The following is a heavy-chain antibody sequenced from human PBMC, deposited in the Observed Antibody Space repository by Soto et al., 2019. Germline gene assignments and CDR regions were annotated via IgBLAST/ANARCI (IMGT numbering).Heavy chain of an antibody. CDR3: ARARRCSGGSCYYYYGMDV. V-gene: IGHV4-34*01. J-gene: IGHJ6*02. Sequence: QVQLQQWGAGLLKPSETLSLTCAVYGGSFSGYYWSWIRQPPGKGLEWIGEINHSGSTNYNPSLKRRVTISVDTAKNQFSLKLSSVTAADTAVYYCARARRCSGGSCYYYYGMDVWGQGTTVTVSS. CDR1: GGSFSGYY. CDR2: INHSGST. D-gene: IGHD2-15*01.